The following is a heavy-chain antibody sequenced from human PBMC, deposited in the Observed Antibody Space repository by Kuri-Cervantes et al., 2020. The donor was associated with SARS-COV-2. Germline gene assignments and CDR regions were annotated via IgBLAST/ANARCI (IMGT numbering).Heavy chain of an antibody. CDR1: GFTFSDYY. CDR2: ISSSSSTI. Sequence: GESLKISCAASGFTFSDYYMSWIRQAPGKGLEWVSYISSSSSTIYYADSVKGRFTISRDNAKNSLYLQMNSLRAEDTAVYYCASSCSSTSCFRPQGKNFDYWGQGTLVTVSS. J-gene: IGHJ4*02. CDR3: ASSCSSTSCFRPQGKNFDY. V-gene: IGHV3-11*04. D-gene: IGHD2-2*01.